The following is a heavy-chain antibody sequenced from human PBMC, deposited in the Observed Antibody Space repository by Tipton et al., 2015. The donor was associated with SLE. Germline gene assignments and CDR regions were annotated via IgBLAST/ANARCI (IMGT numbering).Heavy chain of an antibody. CDR1: GGSISSYY. CDR2: IYYSGST. J-gene: IGHJ3*02. CDR3: ARQSPPSTYYYDSSGYYYLEPFDI. D-gene: IGHD3-22*01. V-gene: IGHV4-59*01. Sequence: TLSLTCTVSGGSISSYYWSWIRQPPGKGLEWIGYIYYSGSTNYNPYLKSRVTISVDTSKNQFSLKLSSVTAADTAVYYCARQSPPSTYYYDSSGYYYLEPFDIWGQGTMVTVSS.